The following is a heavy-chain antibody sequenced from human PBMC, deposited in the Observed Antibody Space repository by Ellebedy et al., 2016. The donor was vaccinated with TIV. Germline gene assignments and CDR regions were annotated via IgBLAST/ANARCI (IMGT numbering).Heavy chain of an antibody. V-gene: IGHV3-74*01. J-gene: IGHJ4*02. CDR3: AREVWYPAS. CDR1: GFTFSTYW. CDR2: INTDGSST. D-gene: IGHD6-13*01. Sequence: GESLKISCAASGFTFSTYWMHWVRQAPGKGLMWISRINTDGSSTGYAGSVKGRFTISRDNAKNTLYLQMNGLRAEDTAVYYCAREVWYPASWGQGTLVTVSS.